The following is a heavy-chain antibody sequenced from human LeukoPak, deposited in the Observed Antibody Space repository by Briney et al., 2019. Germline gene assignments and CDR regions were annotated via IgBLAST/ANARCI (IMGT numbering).Heavy chain of an antibody. J-gene: IGHJ4*02. Sequence: PGGSLRLSCAASGFTFDDYAMHWVRQGPGKGLEWVSGVSWNSGTIGYADSVKGRFTISRDNAKNSLYLQMNSLRAEDTALYYCAKDAGGRWTLYYFDYWGQGTLVTVSS. CDR2: VSWNSGTI. CDR3: AKDAGGRWTLYYFDY. CDR1: GFTFDDYA. V-gene: IGHV3-9*01. D-gene: IGHD2-8*01.